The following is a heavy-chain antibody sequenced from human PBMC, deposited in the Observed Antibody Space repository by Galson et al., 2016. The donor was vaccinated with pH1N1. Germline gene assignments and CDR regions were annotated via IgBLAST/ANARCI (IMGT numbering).Heavy chain of an antibody. J-gene: IGHJ4*02. CDR3: ARDGFWSGYYQPFDY. Sequence: ETLSLTCTVSGVSISNYYWSWIRQPAGKGLEWIGRIYSSGSTNYIPSLKSRLTMSGDRSKNQFSLELSSVTAADTAVYYCARDGFWSGYYQPFDYWGQGILVTVSS. D-gene: IGHD3-3*01. V-gene: IGHV4-4*07. CDR2: IYSSGST. CDR1: GVSISNYY.